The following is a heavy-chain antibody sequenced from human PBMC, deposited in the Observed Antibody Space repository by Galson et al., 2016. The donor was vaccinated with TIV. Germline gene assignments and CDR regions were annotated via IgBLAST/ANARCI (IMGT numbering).Heavy chain of an antibody. Sequence: SVKVSCKASGYTFTSYDINWVRQATGQGLEWMGWMNPNSGNTGYAQKFRGRVTMTRNTPVRTAYMEPSSLRSEDTAVYYCARSDDYGDYWGQGTLVTVSS. CDR1: GYTFTSYD. J-gene: IGHJ4*02. CDR2: MNPNSGNT. V-gene: IGHV1-8*02. D-gene: IGHD4-17*01. CDR3: ARSDDYGDY.